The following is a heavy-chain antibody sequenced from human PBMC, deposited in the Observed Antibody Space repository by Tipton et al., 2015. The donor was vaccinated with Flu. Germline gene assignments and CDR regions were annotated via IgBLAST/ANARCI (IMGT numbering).Heavy chain of an antibody. CDR2: ISGHIDII. Sequence: SLRLSCVASGFTFIDYSMNWVRQAPGKGLEWISYISGHIDIIHYADSVSDRFTISRDNAKNSLYLQMNSLRGDDTAVYYCARGNYYDSSGYFYSYGSFDYWGQGTLVTVSS. CDR3: ARGNYYDSSGYFYSYGSFDY. CDR1: GFTFIDYS. V-gene: IGHV3-48*01. J-gene: IGHJ4*02. D-gene: IGHD3-22*01.